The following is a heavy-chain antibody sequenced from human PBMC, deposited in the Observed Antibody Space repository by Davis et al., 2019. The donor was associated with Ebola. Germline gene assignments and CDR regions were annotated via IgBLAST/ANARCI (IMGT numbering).Heavy chain of an antibody. CDR1: GYSISSGYY. CDR3: AEGGDDGLGY. Sequence: SETLSLTCTVSGYSISSGYYWGWIRPPPGKGLEWIGSIYHSGSTYYNPSLKSRVTISVDTSKNQFSLKLSSVTAADPAVYYCAEGGDDGLGYWGQGTLVTVSS. V-gene: IGHV4-38-2*02. J-gene: IGHJ4*02. CDR2: IYHSGST. D-gene: IGHD3-16*01.